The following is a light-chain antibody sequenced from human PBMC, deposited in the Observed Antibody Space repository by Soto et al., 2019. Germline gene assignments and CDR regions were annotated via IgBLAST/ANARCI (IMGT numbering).Light chain of an antibody. V-gene: IGLV2-8*01. CDR2: EVS. CDR1: SSDVGGYNY. J-gene: IGLJ1*01. CDR3: SSYAGSNNSYV. Sequence: QSVLTQPPSASGSPGQSVTISCTGTSSDVGGYNYVSWYQQHPGKAPKLMIYEVSKRPSGVPDRFSGSKSGNTASLTVSGLQAEDEADYSSSSYAGSNNSYVFGTGTKVTVL.